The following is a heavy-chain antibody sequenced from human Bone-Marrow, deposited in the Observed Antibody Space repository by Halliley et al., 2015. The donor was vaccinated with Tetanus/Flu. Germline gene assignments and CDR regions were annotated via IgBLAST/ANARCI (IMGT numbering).Heavy chain of an antibody. V-gene: IGHV4-39*01. CDR2: IYHMGTA. Sequence: TLSLTCTVSGGTNTYYWAWIRQPPGKPLEWVGSIYHMGTAYYQPSLQSRVNIVMDTSKNQFMLTLKSVTAEDTAMYYCARVDDYEVLAYFQHWGRGTLVTVSS. D-gene: IGHD4-17*01. CDR1: GGTNTYY. CDR3: ARVDDYEVLAYFQH. J-gene: IGHJ1*01.